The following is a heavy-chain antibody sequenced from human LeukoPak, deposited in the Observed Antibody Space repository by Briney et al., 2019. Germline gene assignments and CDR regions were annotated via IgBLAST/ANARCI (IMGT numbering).Heavy chain of an antibody. CDR2: IYPGDSDI. CDR3: ARPHGSGNHWFDP. V-gene: IGHV5-51*01. J-gene: IGHJ5*02. CDR1: GYSFTMYW. D-gene: IGHD3-10*01. Sequence: GESLKISCKGSGYSFTMYWIAWVRQMPGKGLEWMGIIYPGDSDIRYSPSFQGQVTISADKSISTAYLQWSSLKASDTAMYYCARPHGSGNHWFDPWGQGTLVTVSS.